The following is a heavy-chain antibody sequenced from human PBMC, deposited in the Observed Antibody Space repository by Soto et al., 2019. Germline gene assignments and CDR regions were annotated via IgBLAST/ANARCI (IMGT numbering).Heavy chain of an antibody. V-gene: IGHV1-69*01. CDR1: GGTFSSYA. D-gene: IGHD5-18*01. Sequence: QVQLVQSGAEVKKPGSSVKVSCKASGGTFSSYAISWVRQAPGQGLEWMGGIIPIFGTANYAQKFQGRVTITADESTSTAYMELTSLRSEDTAVYYCARGRGYSYRYYYYGMDVWGQGTTVTVSS. CDR2: IIPIFGTA. CDR3: ARGRGYSYRYYYYGMDV. J-gene: IGHJ6*02.